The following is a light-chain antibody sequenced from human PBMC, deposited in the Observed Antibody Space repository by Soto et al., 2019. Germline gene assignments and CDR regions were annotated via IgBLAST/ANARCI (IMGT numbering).Light chain of an antibody. CDR1: QSVSSN. V-gene: IGKV3-15*01. CDR2: GAS. CDR3: QQYNNWPQT. Sequence: EIVITQSPATLSLSPGERATLSCRASQSVSSNLAWYQQKPGQAPRLLIYGASTRATGIPARFSGSGSGTDFTLTISRLQSEDFAVYYCQQYNNWPQTFGQGTKVEIK. J-gene: IGKJ1*01.